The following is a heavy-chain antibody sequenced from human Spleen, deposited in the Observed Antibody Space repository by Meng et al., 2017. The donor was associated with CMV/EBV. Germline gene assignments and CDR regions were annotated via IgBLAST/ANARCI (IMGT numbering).Heavy chain of an antibody. J-gene: IGHJ4*02. CDR1: GGSNTHGGYY. Sequence: TGAGGSNTHGGYYGRGIRKHPERGIEWSGFIDVSGVTDYNPSRKSRITISVEASKRKFFLKRNSVTAADTAVYYCAKTDSREGGFDSWGQGTLVTVSS. CDR2: IDVSGVT. D-gene: IGHD1-1*01. V-gene: IGHV4-31*02. CDR3: AKTDSREGGFDS.